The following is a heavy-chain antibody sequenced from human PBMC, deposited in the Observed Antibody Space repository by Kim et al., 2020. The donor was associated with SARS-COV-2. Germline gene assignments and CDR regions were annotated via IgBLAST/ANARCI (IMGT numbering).Heavy chain of an antibody. CDR1: GFTFSSYG. D-gene: IGHD3-22*01. J-gene: IGHJ4*02. CDR2: ISYDGSNK. V-gene: IGHV3-30*18. CDR3: AKEWLLLSTGHFSLDY. Sequence: GGSLRLSCAASGFTFSSYGMHWVRQAPGKGLEWVAVISYDGSNKYYADSVKGRFTISRDNSKNTLYLQMNSLRAEDTAVYYCAKEWLLLSTGHFSLDYWGQGTLVTVSS.